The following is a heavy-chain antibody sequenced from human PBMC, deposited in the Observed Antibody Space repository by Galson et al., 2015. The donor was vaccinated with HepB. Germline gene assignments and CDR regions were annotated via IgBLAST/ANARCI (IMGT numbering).Heavy chain of an antibody. J-gene: IGHJ4*02. V-gene: IGHV3-33*01. CDR3: ARVRWELYYFDY. D-gene: IGHD1-26*01. CDR1: GFTFSSYG. Sequence: SLRLSCAASGFTFSSYGMHWVRQAPGKGLEWVAVIWYDRSNKYYADSVKGRFTISRDNSKNTLYLQMNSLRAEDTAVYYCARVRWELYYFDYWGQVTLVTVSS. CDR2: IWYDRSNK.